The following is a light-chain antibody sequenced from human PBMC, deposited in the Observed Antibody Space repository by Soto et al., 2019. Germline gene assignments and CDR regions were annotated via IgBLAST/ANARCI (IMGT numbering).Light chain of an antibody. V-gene: IGLV1-44*01. J-gene: IGLJ2*01. Sequence: QSVLTQPPSASGTPGQRVTISCSGSSSNIGTNTVNWYQQLPGTAPKLLIYSNNQRPSGVPDRFSGSKSGTSASLAISGVQSEDEADYYCAAWDDSLNGVFGEGTKLTVL. CDR3: AAWDDSLNGV. CDR1: SSNIGTNT. CDR2: SNN.